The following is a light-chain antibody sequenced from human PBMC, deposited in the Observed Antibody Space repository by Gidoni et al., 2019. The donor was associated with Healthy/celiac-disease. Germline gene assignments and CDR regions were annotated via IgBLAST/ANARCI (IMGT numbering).Light chain of an antibody. CDR1: QSISSY. J-gene: IGKJ2*01. V-gene: IGKV1-39*01. Sequence: HITPSPSSLSASVGDRVTITCRASQSISSYLNWYQQKPGKAPKLMIYAASSLQSGVPSRFSGRGSGTDFTLTSSRLQPEDVATYYCQQSYSTPYTFXQXTKLEIK. CDR3: QQSYSTPYT. CDR2: AAS.